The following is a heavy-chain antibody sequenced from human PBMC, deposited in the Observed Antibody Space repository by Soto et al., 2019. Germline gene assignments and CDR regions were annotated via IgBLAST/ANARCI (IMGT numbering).Heavy chain of an antibody. CDR3: ARSDRDDILTGYVGLLDY. J-gene: IGHJ4*02. CDR1: GYTFTSYG. CDR2: ISAYNGNT. Sequence: ASVKVACKASGYTFTSYGISWVRQAPGQGLEWMGWISAYNGNTNYAQKLQGRVTMTTDTSTRTAYMELRSLRSGDTAVYYCARSDRDDILTGYVGLLDYWGQGTLVTXS. V-gene: IGHV1-18*01. D-gene: IGHD3-9*01.